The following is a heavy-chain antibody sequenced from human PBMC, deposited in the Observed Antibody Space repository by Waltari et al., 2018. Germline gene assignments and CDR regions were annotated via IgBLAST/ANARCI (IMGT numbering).Heavy chain of an antibody. CDR3: ARGGYSYAYYYYYYYMDV. D-gene: IGHD5-18*01. J-gene: IGHJ6*03. CDR2: INHSGST. V-gene: IGHV4-34*01. CDR1: GGSFRGSY. Sequence: QVQLQQWGAGLLKPSETLSLTCAVYGGSFRGSYWSWIRPPPGKGLEWIGEINHSGSTNYNPSLKSRVTISVDTSKNQFSLKLSSVTAADTAVYYCARGGYSYAYYYYYYYMDVWGKGTTVTVSS.